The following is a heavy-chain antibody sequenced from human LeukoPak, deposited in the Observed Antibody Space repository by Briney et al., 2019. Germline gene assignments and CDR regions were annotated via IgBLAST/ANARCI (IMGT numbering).Heavy chain of an antibody. CDR1: RGSTSGSIRSYY. V-gene: IGHV4-4*09. D-gene: IGHD5-12*01. Sequence: SETLSLTCTVSRGSTSGSIRSYYWSWLRQPPGKGLEWIGYISSSGSVNDNPSLRSRVTISVDTSKNQFFLSLSSVSAADTAVYYCARIPLGYSGAYYFDYWGQGTLVTVSP. CDR3: ARIPLGYSGAYYFDY. CDR2: ISSSGSV. J-gene: IGHJ4*02.